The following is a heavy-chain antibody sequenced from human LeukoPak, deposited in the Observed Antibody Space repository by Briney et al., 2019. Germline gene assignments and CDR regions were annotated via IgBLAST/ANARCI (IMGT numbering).Heavy chain of an antibody. CDR2: INHSGST. J-gene: IGHJ4*02. D-gene: IGHD5-12*01. CDR1: GGSFSGYY. V-gene: IGHV4-34*01. Sequence: SETLSLTCAVYGGSFSGYYWSWIRQPPGKGLEWIGEINHSGSTNYNPSLKSRVTISVDTSKNQFSLKLSSVTAADTAVYYCARTDIVATMGYYFDYWGQGTLVTVSS. CDR3: ARTDIVATMGYYFDY.